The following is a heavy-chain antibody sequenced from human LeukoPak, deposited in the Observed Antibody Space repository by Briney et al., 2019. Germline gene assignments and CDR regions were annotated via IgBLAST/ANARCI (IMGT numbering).Heavy chain of an antibody. J-gene: IGHJ4*02. D-gene: IGHD3-10*01. Sequence: GGSLRLSCAASGFTFISYERNWVRQAPGKGREWVGYISSSGTSIYYADSVKGRFTMSRDTAKNSLYLQMNSLRAEDTAVYYCARDHVVRGVYFDYWGQGTLVTVSS. V-gene: IGHV3-48*03. CDR1: GFTFISYE. CDR2: ISSSGTSI. CDR3: ARDHVVRGVYFDY.